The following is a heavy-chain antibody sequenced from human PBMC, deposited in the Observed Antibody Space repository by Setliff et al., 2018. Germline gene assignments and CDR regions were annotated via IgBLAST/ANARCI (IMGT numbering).Heavy chain of an antibody. CDR2: INSDGSST. CDR1: GFTFSSYW. V-gene: IGHV3-74*01. J-gene: IGHJ4*02. D-gene: IGHD6-19*01. CDR3: ARDRRRYSSGWSLFDY. Sequence: PGGSLRLSCAASGFTFSSYWMHWVRQAPGKGLVWVSRINSDGSSTSYADSVKGRFTISRDNSKNTLYLQMNSLRPEDTAVYYCARDRRRYSSGWSLFDYWGQGTLVTVSS.